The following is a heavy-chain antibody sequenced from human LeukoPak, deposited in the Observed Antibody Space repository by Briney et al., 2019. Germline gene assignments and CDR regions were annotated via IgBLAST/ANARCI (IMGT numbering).Heavy chain of an antibody. CDR2: ISAYNGNT. Sequence: ASVKVSCKASGYTFTSYGISWVRQARGQGLEWMGWISAYNGNTNYAQKLQGRVTMTTDTSTSTAYMELRGLRSDDTAVYYCARDDAYFGYDSSGHYSGYWGQGTLVTVSS. J-gene: IGHJ4*02. CDR3: ARDDAYFGYDSSGHYSGY. D-gene: IGHD3-22*01. V-gene: IGHV1-18*01. CDR1: GYTFTSYG.